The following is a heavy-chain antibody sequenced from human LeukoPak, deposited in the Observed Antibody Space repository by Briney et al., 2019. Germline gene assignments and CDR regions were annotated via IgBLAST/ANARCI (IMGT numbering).Heavy chain of an antibody. D-gene: IGHD6-13*01. CDR2: ISSSSSYI. J-gene: IGHJ6*03. Sequence: GGSLGLSCAASGFTFSSYSMNWVRQAPGKGLEWVSSISSSSSYIYYADSVKGRFTISRDNAKNSLYLQMNSLRAEDTAVYYCASHPNAAAGLYYYYYMDVWGKGTTVTVSS. CDR1: GFTFSSYS. V-gene: IGHV3-21*01. CDR3: ASHPNAAAGLYYYYYMDV.